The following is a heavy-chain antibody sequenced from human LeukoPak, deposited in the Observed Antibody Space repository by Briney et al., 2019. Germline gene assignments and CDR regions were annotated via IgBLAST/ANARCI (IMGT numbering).Heavy chain of an antibody. Sequence: GGSLRLSCEVSGFIFSNYWMSWVRQAPGKGLEWVANIKQDGSEKYYVDSVKGRSTISRDNAKNSLSLQMNSLRVEDTAVYYCASSYSYTGNWWFAYWGQGTLVTVSS. CDR2: IKQDGSEK. D-gene: IGHD6-13*01. J-gene: IGHJ4*02. V-gene: IGHV3-7*03. CDR1: GFIFSNYW. CDR3: ASSYSYTGNWWFAY.